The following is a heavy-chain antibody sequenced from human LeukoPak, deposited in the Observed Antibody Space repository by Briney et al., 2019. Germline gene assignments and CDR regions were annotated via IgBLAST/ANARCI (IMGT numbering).Heavy chain of an antibody. V-gene: IGHV4-39*01. CDR3: ARQVAGIGLYYFDY. CDR2: IYFSGNT. D-gene: IGHD6-19*01. Sequence: PSKTLSLTCTVSGDSIRSSAYYWGWIRQPPGKGLQWIGSIYFSGNTDYNPPLKSRVTISIDTSKNQFSLKLTSVTAADTAVYYCARQVAGIGLYYFDYWGQGTLVTVSS. J-gene: IGHJ4*02. CDR1: GDSIRSSAYY.